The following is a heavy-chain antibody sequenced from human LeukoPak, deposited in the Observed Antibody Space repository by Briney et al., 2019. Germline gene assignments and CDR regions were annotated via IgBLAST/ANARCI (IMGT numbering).Heavy chain of an antibody. CDR3: ARVDILTGYYFFDS. Sequence: ASVRVSCKASGYTFTNYGISWVRQAPGQGLEGMGWTSADNGNTYYTQNFQGRVSMTTDASTSTAYMEVRSLRSDDTAVFYCARVDILTGYYFFDSWGQGTLVTVSS. D-gene: IGHD3-9*01. CDR1: GYTFTNYG. CDR2: TSADNGNT. V-gene: IGHV1-18*01. J-gene: IGHJ4*02.